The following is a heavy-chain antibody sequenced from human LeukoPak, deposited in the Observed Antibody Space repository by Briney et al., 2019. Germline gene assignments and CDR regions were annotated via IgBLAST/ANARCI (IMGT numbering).Heavy chain of an antibody. CDR1: GGSFSGYY. CDR3: ARATAITIFGVVIIRGQFDY. Sequence: SETLSLTCAVYGGSFSGYYWSWIRQPPGKGLEWIGEINHSGSTNYNPSLKSRVTISVDTSKNQFSLKLSSVTAADTAVYYWARATAITIFGVVIIRGQFDYWGQGALVTVSS. D-gene: IGHD3-3*01. J-gene: IGHJ4*02. CDR2: INHSGST. V-gene: IGHV4-34*01.